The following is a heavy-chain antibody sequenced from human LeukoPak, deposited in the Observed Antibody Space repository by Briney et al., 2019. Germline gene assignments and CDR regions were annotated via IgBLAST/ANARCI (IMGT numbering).Heavy chain of an antibody. V-gene: IGHV4-4*07. CDR1: GDSISGYY. CDR3: ARGRAYYDSSGYFTY. J-gene: IGHJ4*02. Sequence: SETLSLTCTVSGDSISGYYWNWIRQPAGKGREGIGRMYTSGSTNYNPSLQSRVIMSVDTSKNQFSLDLNSVTAADTAVYYCARGRAYYDSSGYFTYWGQGILVTASS. CDR2: MYTSGST. D-gene: IGHD3-22*01.